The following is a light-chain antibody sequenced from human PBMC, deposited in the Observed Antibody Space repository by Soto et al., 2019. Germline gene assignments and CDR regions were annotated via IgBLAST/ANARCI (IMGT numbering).Light chain of an antibody. CDR3: QQYGSSQWT. CDR1: QSVSNNY. Sequence: EIVLTQSPGTLSLSPGERATLSCRASQSVSNNYLAWYQQKPVQAPSLLIYGASNRATGIPDRFSGSGSGTDFTLTISRLEPEDFAVYYCQQYGSSQWTFGQGTKVDIK. J-gene: IGKJ1*01. V-gene: IGKV3-20*01. CDR2: GAS.